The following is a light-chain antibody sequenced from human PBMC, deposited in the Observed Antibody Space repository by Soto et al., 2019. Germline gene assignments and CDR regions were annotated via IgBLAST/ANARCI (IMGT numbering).Light chain of an antibody. CDR3: QQYGSSPWT. Sequence: EIVLPQSPGPLSLSQGERATLSCRASQTVSKSYRAWYQQKPGQAPRLLIYGASSRATGIPDRFSGSGSGTDFTLTISRLEPEDFAVYYCQQYGSSPWTFGQGTKVEIK. CDR2: GAS. V-gene: IGKV3-20*01. CDR1: QTVSKSY. J-gene: IGKJ1*01.